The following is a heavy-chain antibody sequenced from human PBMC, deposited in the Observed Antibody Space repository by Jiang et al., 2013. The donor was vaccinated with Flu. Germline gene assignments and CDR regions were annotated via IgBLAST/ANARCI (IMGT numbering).Heavy chain of an antibody. CDR3: ANPRYAY. V-gene: IGHV3-23*01. D-gene: IGHD3-9*01. CDR1: GFTFSNYA. J-gene: IGHJ4*02. CDR2: ITGTGGST. Sequence: GLVQPGGSLRLSCAASGFTFSNYALSWVRQAPGKGLEWVSLITGTGGSTYYADSVQGRFTISRDNSKNTVYLQMNSLRAEDTAIYYCANPRYAYWGQGTLVTVSS.